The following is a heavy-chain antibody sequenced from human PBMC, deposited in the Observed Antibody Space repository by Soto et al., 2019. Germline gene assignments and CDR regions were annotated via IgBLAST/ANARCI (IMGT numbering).Heavy chain of an antibody. J-gene: IGHJ4*02. CDR3: AREMELLLY. D-gene: IGHD1-26*01. Sequence: QVQLVESGGGVVQPGRSLRLSCAASGFTFSSYAMHWVRQAPGKGLEWVAVISYDGSNKYYADSVKGRFTISRDNSKNTLYLQMNSLRAEDTAVYYCAREMELLLYWGQGTLVTVSS. CDR2: ISYDGSNK. CDR1: GFTFSSYA. V-gene: IGHV3-30-3*01.